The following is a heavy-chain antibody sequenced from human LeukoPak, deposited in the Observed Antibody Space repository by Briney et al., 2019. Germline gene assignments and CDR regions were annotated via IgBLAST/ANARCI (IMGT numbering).Heavy chain of an antibody. V-gene: IGHV5-51*01. D-gene: IGHD4-17*01. CDR2: IYPADSDT. J-gene: IGHJ3*01. CDR1: GYRFTSYW. Sequence: GESLKISCKGSGYRFTSYWIGWVRQMPGKGLEWMGMIYPADSDTRYRPSFQGQVTISADKSISTAYLQWISLKASDTAIYYCASDYGYPNNAFDVWGQGTMVKVSS. CDR3: ASDYGYPNNAFDV.